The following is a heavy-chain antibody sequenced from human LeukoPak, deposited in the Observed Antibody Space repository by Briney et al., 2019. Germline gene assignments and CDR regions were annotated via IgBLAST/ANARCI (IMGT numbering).Heavy chain of an antibody. D-gene: IGHD3-3*01. J-gene: IGHJ6*03. CDR3: ARDGDENYDFWSGYIGGEYYYYYMDV. Sequence: ASVKVSCKASGYTFTGYYMHWVRQAPGQGLEWMGWINPNSGGTNYAQKFQGRVTMTRDTSISTAYMELSRLRSDDTAVYYCARDGDENYDFWSGYIGGEYYYYYMDVWGKGTTVTVSS. V-gene: IGHV1-2*02. CDR1: GYTFTGYY. CDR2: INPNSGGT.